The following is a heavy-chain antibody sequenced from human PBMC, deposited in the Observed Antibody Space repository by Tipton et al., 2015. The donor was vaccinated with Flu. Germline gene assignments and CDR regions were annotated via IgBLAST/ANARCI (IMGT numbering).Heavy chain of an antibody. J-gene: IGHJ4*02. Sequence: LRLSCTVSGGSVSSGSYYWSWIRQPPGKGLEWIGYIYYSGSTNYNPSLKSRVTISVDTSKNQFSLKLSSVTAADTAVYYCARVGGWELLRGFDYWGQGTLVTVSS. D-gene: IGHD1-26*01. CDR2: IYYSGST. V-gene: IGHV4-61*01. CDR3: ARVGGWELLRGFDY. CDR1: GGSVSSGSYY.